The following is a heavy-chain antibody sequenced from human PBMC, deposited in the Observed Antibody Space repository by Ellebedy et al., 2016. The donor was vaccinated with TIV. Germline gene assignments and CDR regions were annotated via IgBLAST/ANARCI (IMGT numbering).Heavy chain of an antibody. D-gene: IGHD6-19*01. Sequence: GESLKISCEGSGYSFTSYWISWVRQMPGKGLEWMGRIDPSDSYTNYSPSFQGHVTISADKSISTAYLQWSSLKASDTAMYYCARHEQGQWLEHTLPNNWFDPWGQGTLVTVSS. V-gene: IGHV5-10-1*01. CDR3: ARHEQGQWLEHTLPNNWFDP. CDR1: GYSFTSYW. J-gene: IGHJ5*02. CDR2: IDPSDSYT.